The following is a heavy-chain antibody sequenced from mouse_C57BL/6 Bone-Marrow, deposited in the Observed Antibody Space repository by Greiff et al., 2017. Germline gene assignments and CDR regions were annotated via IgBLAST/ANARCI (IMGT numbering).Heavy chain of an antibody. CDR2: ISSGGSYT. CDR1: GFTFSSYG. CDR3: ARRDWDAFAY. V-gene: IGHV5-6*02. Sequence: EVKLMESGGDLVKPGGSLKLSCAASGFTFSSYGMSWVRQTPDKRLEWVGTISSGGSYTYYPDSVKGRFTITIDNATNTLYLQMSSLKSEDTAMYDCARRDWDAFAYWGQGTLVTVSA. D-gene: IGHD4-1*01. J-gene: IGHJ3*01.